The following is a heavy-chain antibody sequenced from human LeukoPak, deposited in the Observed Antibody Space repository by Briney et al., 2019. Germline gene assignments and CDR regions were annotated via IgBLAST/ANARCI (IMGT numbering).Heavy chain of an antibody. V-gene: IGHV3-7*01. CDR1: GFTFGSYW. CDR2: IKQDGTEK. D-gene: IGHD2-8*02. Sequence: GGSLRLSCAASGFTFGSYWVTWVRQAPGKGLEWVANIKQDGTEKYYVDSVRGRFTISRDNAKNSLYLQMNSLRAEDTAVYYCARVNTGAFDIWGQGTMVTVSS. J-gene: IGHJ3*02. CDR3: ARVNTGAFDI.